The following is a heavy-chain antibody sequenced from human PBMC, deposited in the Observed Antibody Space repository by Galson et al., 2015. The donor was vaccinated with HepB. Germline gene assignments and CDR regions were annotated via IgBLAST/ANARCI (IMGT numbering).Heavy chain of an antibody. D-gene: IGHD4-23*01. V-gene: IGHV1-69*13. CDR3: ARDIRDYGGYDAFDI. CDR1: GGTFSSYA. Sequence: SVKVSCKASGGTFSSYAISWVRQAPGQGLEWMGGIIPIFGTANYAQKFQGRVTITADESTSTAYMELSSLRSEDTAVYYCARDIRDYGGYDAFDIWGQGTMVTVSS. J-gene: IGHJ3*02. CDR2: IIPIFGTA.